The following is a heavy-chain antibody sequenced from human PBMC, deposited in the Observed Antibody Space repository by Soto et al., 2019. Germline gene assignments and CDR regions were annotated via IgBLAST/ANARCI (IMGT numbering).Heavy chain of an antibody. CDR3: ARSSGYATPLDQ. V-gene: IGHV4-59*01. CDR1: GGSMNTFY. J-gene: IGHJ4*02. D-gene: IGHD3-22*01. CDR2: IYFRGTT. Sequence: KTSETLSLTCTVSGGSMNTFYCSWVRQSPGKGLEWIGYIYFRGTTHYHPSLQSRVSISIDTSQNQFSLKLNSMTTADTAVYYCARSSGYATPLDQWGQGTLVTVSS.